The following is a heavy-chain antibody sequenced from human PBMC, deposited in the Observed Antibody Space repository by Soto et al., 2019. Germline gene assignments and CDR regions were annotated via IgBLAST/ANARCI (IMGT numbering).Heavy chain of an antibody. J-gene: IGHJ4*02. CDR3: AKAPRGYYDSSGYSDY. D-gene: IGHD3-22*01. CDR2: ISGRGGST. CDR1: GFTFSSYA. Sequence: EVQLLESGGGLVQPGGSLRLSCAASGFTFSSYAMSWVRQAPGKGLEWVSAISGRGGSTYYADAVKGRFTISRDNSKNTLYLQMNSLRAEDTAVYYCAKAPRGYYDSSGYSDYWGQGTLVTGSS. V-gene: IGHV3-23*01.